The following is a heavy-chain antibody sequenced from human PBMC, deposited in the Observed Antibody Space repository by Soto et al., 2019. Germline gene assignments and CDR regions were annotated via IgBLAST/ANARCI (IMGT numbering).Heavy chain of an antibody. CDR3: ARGGSGYTWFNEF. J-gene: IGHJ4*02. D-gene: IGHD3-22*01. V-gene: IGHV1-69*01. CDR1: GATFSSYA. CDR2: IIPVFQTA. Sequence: QVLLVQSGAEVKKPGSSVKVSCKLSGATFSSYAMSWVRQAPGQGLEWIGGIIPVFQTAYYTQRFQGRVTITADESTNTAYMELSSLRSEDTAIYYCARGGSGYTWFNEFWGQGTLVTVSS.